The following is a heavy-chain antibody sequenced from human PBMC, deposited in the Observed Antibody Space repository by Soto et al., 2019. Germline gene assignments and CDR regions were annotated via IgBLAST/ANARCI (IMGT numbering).Heavy chain of an antibody. CDR2: ISSSSSYI. D-gene: IGHD6-19*01. J-gene: IGHJ6*02. CDR3: ARVPIAVAGLFDYGMDV. CDR1: GFTFSSYA. V-gene: IGHV3-21*01. Sequence: VASLRLSCAASGFTFSSYAMSWVRQAPGKGLEWVSSISSSSSYIYYADSVKGRFTISRDNAKNSLYLQMNSLRAEDTAVYYCARVPIAVAGLFDYGMDVWGQGTTVTVSS.